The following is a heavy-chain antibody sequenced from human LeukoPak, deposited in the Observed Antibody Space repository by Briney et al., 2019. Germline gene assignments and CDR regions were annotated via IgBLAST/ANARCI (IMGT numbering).Heavy chain of an antibody. D-gene: IGHD1-26*01. J-gene: IGHJ4*02. Sequence: HGESLKISCKGSGYSFTSYWIGWVRQMPGKGLEWMGIIYPGDSDTRYSPSFQGQVTISADKSISTAYLQWSSLKASDTAMYYCARLSEGIVGAIYYFDYWGQGTLVTVSS. CDR3: ARLSEGIVGAIYYFDY. V-gene: IGHV5-51*01. CDR1: GYSFTSYW. CDR2: IYPGDSDT.